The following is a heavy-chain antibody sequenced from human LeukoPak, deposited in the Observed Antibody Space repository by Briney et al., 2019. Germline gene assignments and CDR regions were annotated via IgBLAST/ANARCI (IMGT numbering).Heavy chain of an antibody. J-gene: IGHJ4*02. V-gene: IGHV3-30-3*01. D-gene: IGHD3-22*01. CDR1: GFTFSSYA. CDR2: ISYDGSNK. CDR3: ARDPYYYDSSGYRDY. Sequence: GGSLRLSCAASGFTFSSYAMYWVRQAPGKGLEWVAVISYDGSNKYYADSVKGRFTISRDNSKNTLYLQMNSLRAEDTAEYYCARDPYYYDSSGYRDYWGQGTLVTVSS.